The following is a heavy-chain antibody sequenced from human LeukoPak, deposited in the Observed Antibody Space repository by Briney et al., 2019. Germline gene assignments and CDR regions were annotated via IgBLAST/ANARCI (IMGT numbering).Heavy chain of an antibody. Sequence: ASVKVSCKASGYTFTSYDINWVRQATGQGLEWMGRIIPILGIANYAQKFQGRVTITADKSTSTAYMELSSLRSEDTAVYYCARSLLYYDILTGPSGYWGQGTLVTVSS. J-gene: IGHJ4*02. D-gene: IGHD3-9*01. CDR2: IIPILGIA. CDR1: GYTFTSYD. V-gene: IGHV1-69*04. CDR3: ARSLLYYDILTGPSGY.